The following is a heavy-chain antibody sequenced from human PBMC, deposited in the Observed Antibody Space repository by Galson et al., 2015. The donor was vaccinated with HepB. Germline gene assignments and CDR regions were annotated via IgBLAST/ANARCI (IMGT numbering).Heavy chain of an antibody. D-gene: IGHD6-13*01. V-gene: IGHV3-33*01. CDR1: GFTFSNYG. CDR3: AREKTAAGIFDY. CDR2: IWYDGSQK. Sequence: SLRLSCAASGFTFSNYGMHWVRQAPGKGLEWVAVIWYDGSQKYYGDSVKGRFAISRDNSKDTVYLRMSSLRAEDTAVYYCAREKTAAGIFDYWGQGTLVTVSS. J-gene: IGHJ4*02.